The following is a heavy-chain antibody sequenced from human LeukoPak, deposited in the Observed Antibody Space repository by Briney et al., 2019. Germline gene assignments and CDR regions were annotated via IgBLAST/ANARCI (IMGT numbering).Heavy chain of an antibody. Sequence: GGSLRLSCAASGFTFSSYAMSWVRQAPGKGLEWVSGISGSGGSTYYADSVKGRFIISRDNSKNTLYLRMNSLRAEDTAVYYCAKGGLGYSYGLIDYWGQGTLVSVSS. CDR3: AKGGLGYSYGLIDY. D-gene: IGHD5-18*01. CDR1: GFTFSSYA. J-gene: IGHJ4*02. CDR2: ISGSGGST. V-gene: IGHV3-23*01.